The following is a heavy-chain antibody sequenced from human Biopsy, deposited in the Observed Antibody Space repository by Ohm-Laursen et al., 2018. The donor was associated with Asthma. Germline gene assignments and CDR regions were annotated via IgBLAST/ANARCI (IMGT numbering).Heavy chain of an antibody. D-gene: IGHD4-17*01. J-gene: IGHJ6*02. CDR3: ARVASYGDIYFAIDV. Sequence: PSQTLSLTWTVSGAYIGTPDYHWSWIRQAPGKGLEWIGFVFHSGTTHYSRSLERRLSISVDKAKNQFSMRLRSMTAPDTAVYFCARVASYGDIYFAIDVWGPGTTVSV. V-gene: IGHV4-30-4*01. CDR1: GAYIGTPDYH. CDR2: VFHSGTT.